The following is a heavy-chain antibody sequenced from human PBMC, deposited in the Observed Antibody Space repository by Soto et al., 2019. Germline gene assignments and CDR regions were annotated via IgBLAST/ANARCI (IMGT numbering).Heavy chain of an antibody. D-gene: IGHD1-20*01. J-gene: IGHJ4*02. V-gene: IGHV1-69*05. Sequence: SVKVSCKASGGTFSSYASSCARQAPGQGLEWMGGIIPIFGTANYAQKFQGRVTITRDTSASTAYMELSSLRSEDTAVYYCARGLYNPFDYWGQGTLVTVSS. CDR1: GGTFSSYA. CDR3: ARGLYNPFDY. CDR2: IIPIFGTA.